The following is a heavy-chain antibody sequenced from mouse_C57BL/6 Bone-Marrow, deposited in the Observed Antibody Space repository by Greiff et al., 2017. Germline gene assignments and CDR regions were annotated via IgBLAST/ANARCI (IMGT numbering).Heavy chain of an antibody. V-gene: IGHV5-9*01. CDR3: SRQVTTVLATKYFDD. Sequence: EVQRLESGGGLVKPGGSLKLSCAASGFTFSSHTMSWVRQTPEKRLQWVAAISGGGGNTYYPDSVKGRFTISRDNDKNILYLQMSSLRSEDTALYYCSRQVTTVLATKYFDDWGTGTTVTGSS. J-gene: IGHJ1*03. CDR2: ISGGGGNT. D-gene: IGHD1-1*01. CDR1: GFTFSSHT.